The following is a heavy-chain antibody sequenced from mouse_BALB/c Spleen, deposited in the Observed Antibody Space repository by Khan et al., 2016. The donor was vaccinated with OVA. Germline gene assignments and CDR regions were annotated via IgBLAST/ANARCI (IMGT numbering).Heavy chain of an antibody. D-gene: IGHD1-1*01. CDR2: IKYSGST. V-gene: IGHV3-2*02. J-gene: IGHJ2*01. Sequence: EVQLQESGPGLVKPSQSLSLTCTVTGYSITSDYAWNWIRQFPGNKLEWMGYIKYSGSTSYNPSLKSRISITRNTSQNQLFLQLSSVTTKDTATYYCARSGTISTVVATDFDSWGQGTTLTVSS. CDR3: ARSGTISTVVATDFDS. CDR1: GYSITSDYA.